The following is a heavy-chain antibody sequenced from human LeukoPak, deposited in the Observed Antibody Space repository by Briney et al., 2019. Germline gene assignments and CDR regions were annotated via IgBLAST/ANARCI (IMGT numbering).Heavy chain of an antibody. D-gene: IGHD3-22*01. V-gene: IGHV4-59*01. Sequence: PSETLSLTCTVSGGSISSYYWSWIRQPPGEGLEWIGYIYYSGSTNYNPSLKSRVTISVDTSENQFSLKLSSVTAADTAVYYCASLGGDYYDRGYYIDYWGQGTLVTVSS. CDR1: GGSISSYY. CDR2: IYYSGST. J-gene: IGHJ4*02. CDR3: ASLGGDYYDRGYYIDY.